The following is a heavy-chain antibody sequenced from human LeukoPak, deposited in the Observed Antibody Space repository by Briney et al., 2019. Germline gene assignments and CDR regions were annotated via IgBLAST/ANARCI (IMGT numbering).Heavy chain of an antibody. D-gene: IGHD5-12*01. Sequence: ASLKVSCKVSGYTLTELSMHWVRQAPGKGLEWMGGFDLEDGETIYAQKFQGRVTMTRDTSASTAYMELRSLKSDDTAVYYCARESNGGYGFDYWGQGTPVTVAS. CDR2: FDLEDGET. J-gene: IGHJ4*02. CDR1: GYTLTELS. V-gene: IGHV1-24*01. CDR3: ARESNGGYGFDY.